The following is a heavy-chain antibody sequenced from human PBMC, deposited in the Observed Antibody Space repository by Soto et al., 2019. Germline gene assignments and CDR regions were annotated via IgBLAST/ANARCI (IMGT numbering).Heavy chain of an antibody. D-gene: IGHD3-10*01. CDR3: AKMDGDYYFYGMDV. Sequence: QAQLVESGGGVVQPGRSLRLSCAASGFTFSSYGMHWVRQAPGKGLEWVAVISYDGSKKYYADSVKGRFTTSRDNSKNTQYLQMNSLRAEDTAVYYCAKMDGDYYFYGMDVWGQGTTVTVSS. J-gene: IGHJ6*02. V-gene: IGHV3-30*18. CDR2: ISYDGSKK. CDR1: GFTFSSYG.